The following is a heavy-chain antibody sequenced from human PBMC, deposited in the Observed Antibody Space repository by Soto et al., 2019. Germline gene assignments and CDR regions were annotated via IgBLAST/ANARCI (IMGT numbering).Heavy chain of an antibody. CDR3: ARDLYYGSGSYEFYFDY. V-gene: IGHV1-46*03. CDR1: GYTFTSYY. Sequence: GESLKISCKGSGYTFTSYYMHWVRQAPGQGLEWMRIINPSGGSTSYAQKFQGRVTMTRDTSTSTVYMELSSLRSEDTAVYYCARDLYYGSGSYEFYFDYWGQGTLVTVSS. CDR2: INPSGGST. D-gene: IGHD3-10*01. J-gene: IGHJ4*02.